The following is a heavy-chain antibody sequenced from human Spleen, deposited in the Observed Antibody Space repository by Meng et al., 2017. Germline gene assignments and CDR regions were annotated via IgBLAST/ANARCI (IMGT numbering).Heavy chain of an antibody. V-gene: IGHV4-34*01. CDR3: ARGLRYSNYGWFDP. J-gene: IGHJ5*02. Sequence: VQLQQGAAGLLKPTKTLSLPCAVSGVSFSGYYWSWIRQPPGKGLEWIGEINHSGSTNYNPSLKSRVTISVDTSKNQFSLKLSSVTAADTAVYYCARGLRYSNYGWFDPWGQGTLVTVSS. CDR1: GVSFSGYY. D-gene: IGHD4-11*01. CDR2: INHSGST.